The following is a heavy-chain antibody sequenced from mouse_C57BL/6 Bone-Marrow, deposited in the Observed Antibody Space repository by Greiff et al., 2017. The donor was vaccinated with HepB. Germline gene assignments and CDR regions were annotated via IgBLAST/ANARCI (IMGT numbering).Heavy chain of an antibody. Sequence: QVQLQQSGAELARPGASVKLSCKASGYTFTSYGISWVKQRTGQGLEWIGENYPRSGNTYYNEKFKGKATLTADKSSSTAYMELRSLTSEDSAVYFCARNDYDYTMDYWGQGTSVTVSS. V-gene: IGHV1-81*01. CDR3: ARNDYDYTMDY. J-gene: IGHJ4*01. CDR1: GYTFTSYG. D-gene: IGHD2-4*01. CDR2: NYPRSGNT.